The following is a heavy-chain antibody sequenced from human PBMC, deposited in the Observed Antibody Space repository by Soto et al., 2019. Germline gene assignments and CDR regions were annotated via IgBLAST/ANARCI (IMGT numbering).Heavy chain of an antibody. J-gene: IGHJ4*02. CDR3: ARDREAGTRGYFDY. D-gene: IGHD1-1*01. CDR1: GFTFDDYG. Sequence: EVKLVESGGGLVQPGRSLRLSCAASGFTFDDYGMHWVRQAPGKGLEWVAGINWNSGIIVYADSVKGRLSISRDNAKNPLFLQMNSLRVEDTALYFCARDREAGTRGYFDYWGQGTLLTVSS. V-gene: IGHV3-9*01. CDR2: INWNSGII.